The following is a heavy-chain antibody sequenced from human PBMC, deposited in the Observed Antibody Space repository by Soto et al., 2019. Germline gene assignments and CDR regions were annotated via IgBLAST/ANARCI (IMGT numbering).Heavy chain of an antibody. CDR1: GGSVSSGSYY. CDR2: IYYSGST. Sequence: QVQLQESGPGLVKPSETLSLTCTVSGGSVSSGSYYWSWIRQPPGKGLEWIGYIYYSGSTNYNPSLKSRVTISVDTSKNQFSLKLSSVTAADTALYYCASYHSRIAARPFDYWGQGTLVTVSS. D-gene: IGHD6-6*01. CDR3: ASYHSRIAARPFDY. J-gene: IGHJ4*02. V-gene: IGHV4-61*01.